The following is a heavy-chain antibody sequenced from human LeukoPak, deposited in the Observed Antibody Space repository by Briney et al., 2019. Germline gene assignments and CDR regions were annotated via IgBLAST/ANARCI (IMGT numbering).Heavy chain of an antibody. CDR3: AKDLLGYSYGRLDV. CDR2: ISGSGGST. D-gene: IGHD5-18*01. CDR1: GFTFSSYA. V-gene: IGHV3-23*01. Sequence: GGSLRLSCAASGFTFSSYAMSWVRQAPGKGLEWVSAISGSGGSTYYADSVKGRFTISRDNSKNTLYLQMNSLRAEDTAVYYCAKDLLGYSYGRLDVWGQGTTVTVSS. J-gene: IGHJ6*02.